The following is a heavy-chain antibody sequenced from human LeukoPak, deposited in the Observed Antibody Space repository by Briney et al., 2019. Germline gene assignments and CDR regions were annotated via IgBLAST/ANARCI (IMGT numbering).Heavy chain of an antibody. CDR3: ARVSLMDDRSRVLSEY. Sequence: GGSLRLSCAASGFTFSSYAMNWVRQAPGKGLVWVSRIDNDGSSTKYADSVEGRFTISRDNPKNTLYLQMNRLRVEDTAVYYCARVSLMDDRSRVLSEYWGLGTQVTVSS. V-gene: IGHV3-74*01. CDR2: IDNDGSST. D-gene: IGHD2-15*01. CDR1: GFTFSSYA. J-gene: IGHJ4*02.